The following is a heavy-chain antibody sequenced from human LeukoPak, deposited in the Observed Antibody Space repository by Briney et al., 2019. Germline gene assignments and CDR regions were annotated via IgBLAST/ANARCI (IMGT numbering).Heavy chain of an antibody. V-gene: IGHV3-74*01. CDR3: ANGYTSTYYNALDI. CDR2: INSDGSGT. CDR1: GFTFSSYW. D-gene: IGHD3-16*01. J-gene: IGHJ3*02. Sequence: GGSLRLSCAASGFTFSSYWMHWVRQAPGKGLVWVSRINSDGSGTTYADSVKSRFTISGDNAKNTLYLQMSSLRVEDTAVYYCANGYTSTYYNALDIRGQGTMVTVSS.